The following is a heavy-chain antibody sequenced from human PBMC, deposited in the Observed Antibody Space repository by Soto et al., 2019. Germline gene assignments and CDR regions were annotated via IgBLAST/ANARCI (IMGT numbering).Heavy chain of an antibody. CDR3: ARWGISGSYYFAFDI. CDR2: INHSGST. CDR1: GGSFSGYY. J-gene: IGHJ3*02. Sequence: SETLSLTCAVYGGSFSGYYWSWIRQPPGKGLEWIGEINHSGSTNYNPSLKSRVTISVDTSKNQFSLKLSSVTAADTTVYYCARWGISGSYYFAFDIWGQGTMVTVSS. V-gene: IGHV4-34*01. D-gene: IGHD1-26*01.